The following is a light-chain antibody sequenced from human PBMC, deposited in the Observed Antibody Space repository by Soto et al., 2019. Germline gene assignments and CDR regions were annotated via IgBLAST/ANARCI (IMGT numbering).Light chain of an antibody. CDR3: QQRRNWPKT. CDR2: DAS. Sequence: EIVLTQSPATLSLAPGERASLSCRASQSVSNYLGWYQQKPGQAPRLLIYDASKRAIGIPARFSGSGSGTDFTLPISSLEPEDFAVYYCQQRRNWPKTFGQGTKVDIK. V-gene: IGKV3-11*01. J-gene: IGKJ1*01. CDR1: QSVSNY.